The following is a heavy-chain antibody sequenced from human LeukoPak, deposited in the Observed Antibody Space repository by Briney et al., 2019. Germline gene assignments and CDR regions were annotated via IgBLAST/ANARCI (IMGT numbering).Heavy chain of an antibody. V-gene: IGHV4-59*01. J-gene: IGHJ6*02. CDR3: ARADIVVVPAAIKRNGMDV. D-gene: IGHD2-2*02. CDR2: IYYSGST. CDR1: GGSISSYY. Sequence: PSETLSLTCTVSGGSISSYYWSWIRQPPGKGLEWIGYIYYSGSTNYNPSLKSRVTISVDTSKNQFSLKLSSVTAADTAVYYCARADIVVVPAAIKRNGMDVWGQGTTVTVSS.